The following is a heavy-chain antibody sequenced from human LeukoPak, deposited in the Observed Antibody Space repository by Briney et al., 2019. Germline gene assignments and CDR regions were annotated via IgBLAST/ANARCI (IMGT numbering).Heavy chain of an antibody. CDR1: GYTFTSYG. D-gene: IGHD1-26*01. Sequence: GASVKVSCKASGYTFTSYGISWVRQAPGQGLEWMGWISAYNGNTNYAQKLQGRVTMTTDTSTSTAYMELRSLRSDDTAVYYCARTTFDTRGSGSQQLFDYWGQGTLVTVSS. V-gene: IGHV1-18*01. CDR3: ARTTFDTRGSGSQQLFDY. CDR2: ISAYNGNT. J-gene: IGHJ4*02.